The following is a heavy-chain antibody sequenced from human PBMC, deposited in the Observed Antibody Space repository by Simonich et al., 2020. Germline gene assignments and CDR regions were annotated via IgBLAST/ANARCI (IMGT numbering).Heavy chain of an antibody. CDR2: IKQSGRT. V-gene: IGHV4-34*01. D-gene: IGHD1-26*01. CDR3: ARGLIGGSYYY. Sequence: QVQLQQWGAGLLKPSETLSLTCAVYGGSFSGYYWSWIRQPPGKWLEWIGEIKQSGRTNCDPALQRRVTIAVDTSKNQFSLKLSSVTAADTSVYYCARGLIGGSYYYWGQGTLVTVSS. J-gene: IGHJ4*02. CDR1: GGSFSGYY.